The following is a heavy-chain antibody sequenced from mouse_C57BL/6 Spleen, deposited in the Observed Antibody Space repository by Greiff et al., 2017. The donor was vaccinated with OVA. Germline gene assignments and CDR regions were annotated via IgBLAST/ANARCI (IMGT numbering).Heavy chain of an antibody. CDR3: ARWQSSYEGDYYAMDY. V-gene: IGHV1-85*01. CDR2: IYPRDGST. J-gene: IGHJ4*01. D-gene: IGHD1-1*01. CDR1: GYTFTSYD. Sequence: VMLVESGPELVKPGASVKLSCKASGYTFTSYDINWVKQRPGQGLEWIGWIYPRDGSTKYNEKFKGKATLTVDTSSSTAYMELHSLTSEDSAVYFCARWQSSYEGDYYAMDYWGQGTSVTVSS.